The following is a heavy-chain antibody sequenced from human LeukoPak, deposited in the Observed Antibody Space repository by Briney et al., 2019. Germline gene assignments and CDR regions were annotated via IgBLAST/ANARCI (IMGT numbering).Heavy chain of an antibody. CDR1: GFTSSDYY. Sequence: GGSLRLSCAASGFTSSDYYMSWIRQAPGKGLEWVSYISSSSTNTIYADSVKGRFTISRDNAKNSLYLQMNSLRAEDTAVYYCARVGSIEAAGTLDYWGQGTLVTVSS. V-gene: IGHV3-11*05. CDR3: ARVGSIEAAGTLDY. D-gene: IGHD6-13*01. CDR2: ISSSSTNT. J-gene: IGHJ4*02.